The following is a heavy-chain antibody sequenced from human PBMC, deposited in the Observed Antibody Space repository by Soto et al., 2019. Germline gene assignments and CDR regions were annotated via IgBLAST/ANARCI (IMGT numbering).Heavy chain of an antibody. Sequence: DVQLLESGGGLVQPGGSLRLSCAASGFSFSSYAMVWVRQAPGKGLEWVAVISARGGGSYLADSGKGRFTPTIDNSKDVLSLEMNSLRAEDTAIYFCAKGSIEYSASVDNWGQGTLVVVSS. J-gene: IGHJ4*02. CDR2: ISARGGGS. CDR1: GFSFSSYA. CDR3: AKGSIEYSASVDN. D-gene: IGHD5-12*01. V-gene: IGHV3-23*01.